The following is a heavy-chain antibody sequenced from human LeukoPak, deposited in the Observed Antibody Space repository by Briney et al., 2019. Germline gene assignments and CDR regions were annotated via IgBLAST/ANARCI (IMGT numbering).Heavy chain of an antibody. J-gene: IGHJ4*02. CDR3: ARDSLDYDILTGYLD. CDR1: GGTFSSYA. CDR2: IIPIFGTA. D-gene: IGHD3-9*01. V-gene: IGHV1-69*13. Sequence: ASVKVSCKASGGTFSSYAISWVRQAPGQGLEWMGGIIPIFGTANYAQKFQGRVTITADESTSTAYMELSSLRSEDTAVYYCARDSLDYDILTGYLDWGQGTLVTVSS.